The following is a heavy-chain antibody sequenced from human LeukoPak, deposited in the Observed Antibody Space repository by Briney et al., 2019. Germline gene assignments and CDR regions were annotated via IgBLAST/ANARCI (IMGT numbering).Heavy chain of an antibody. CDR3: ASSKPYYYGSSYYFDY. CDR1: GFTFSSYE. V-gene: IGHV3-48*03. J-gene: IGHJ4*02. CDR2: ISSSGSTI. D-gene: IGHD3-10*01. Sequence: QAEGSLRLSCAASGFTFSSYEMNWVRQAPGKGLEWVSYISSSGSTIYYADSVKGRFTISKDNAKNSLYLQMNSLRAEDTAVYYFASSKPYYYGSSYYFDYWGQGTLVTVSS.